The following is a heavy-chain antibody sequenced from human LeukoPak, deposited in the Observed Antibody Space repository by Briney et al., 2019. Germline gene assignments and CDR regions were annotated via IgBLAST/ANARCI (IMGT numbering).Heavy chain of an antibody. Sequence: GGSLRLSCAASGFTFSSYAMSWVRQAPGKGLEWVSAISGSGGSTYYADSVKGRFTISRDNAKNSLYLQMNSLRAEDTAVYYCARDFTIFGVVFDYWGQGTLVTVSS. V-gene: IGHV3-23*01. CDR2: ISGSGGST. D-gene: IGHD3-3*01. CDR3: ARDFTIFGVVFDY. J-gene: IGHJ4*02. CDR1: GFTFSSYA.